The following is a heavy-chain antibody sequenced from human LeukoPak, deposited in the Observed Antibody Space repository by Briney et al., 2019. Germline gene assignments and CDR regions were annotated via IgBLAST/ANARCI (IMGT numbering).Heavy chain of an antibody. V-gene: IGHV3-30*04. CDR1: GFTFSSYD. Sequence: GGSLRLSCAASGFTFSSYDMHWVRQAPGKGLEWVAVISYDGSNKYYADSVKGRFTISRDNSKNTLYPQMNSLRAEDTAVYYCATTYGSGSYHFDYWGQGTLVTVSA. CDR2: ISYDGSNK. J-gene: IGHJ4*02. CDR3: ATTYGSGSYHFDY. D-gene: IGHD3-10*01.